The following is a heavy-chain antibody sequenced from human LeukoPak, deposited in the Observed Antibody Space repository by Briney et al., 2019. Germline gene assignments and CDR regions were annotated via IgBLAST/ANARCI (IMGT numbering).Heavy chain of an antibody. D-gene: IGHD2-15*01. Sequence: GASVKVSCKASGYTFTSYGISWVRQAPGQGLEWMGWISAYNGNTNYAQKLQGRVTMTTDTSTSTAYMELRSLRSDDTAVYYCARQYCSGGSCYYYFDYWGQGTLVTVSS. CDR2: ISAYNGNT. CDR1: GYTFTSYG. CDR3: ARQYCSGGSCYYYFDY. J-gene: IGHJ4*02. V-gene: IGHV1-18*01.